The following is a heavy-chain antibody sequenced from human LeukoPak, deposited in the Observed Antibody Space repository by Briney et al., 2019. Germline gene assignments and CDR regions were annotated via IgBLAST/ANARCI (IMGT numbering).Heavy chain of an antibody. CDR1: GYTFTSYY. V-gene: IGHV1-46*01. D-gene: IGHD6-6*01. CDR2: VNPSGGST. CDR3: ARDPPSYSSTYYFDY. Sequence: GASVTVSCKASGYTFTSYYMHWVRQAPGQGLERMGIVNPSGGSTSYAQKFQGRVTMTRDTSTSTVYMELSSLRSEDTAVYYCARDPPSYSSTYYFDYWGQGTLVTVSS. J-gene: IGHJ4*02.